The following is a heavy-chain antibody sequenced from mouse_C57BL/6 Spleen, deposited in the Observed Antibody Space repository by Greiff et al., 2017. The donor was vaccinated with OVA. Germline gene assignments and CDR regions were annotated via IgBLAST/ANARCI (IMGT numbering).Heavy chain of an antibody. CDR2: INPNNGGT. CDR1: GYTFTDYN. CDR3: ARVDSLSYYLDD. D-gene: IGHD1-2*01. J-gene: IGHJ2*01. Sequence: EVQLQQSGPELVKPGASVKMSCKASGYTFTDYNMHWVKQSHGKSLEWIGYINPNNGGTSYNQKFKGKATLTVNKSSSTAYMELRRLTSEDSAVYYCARVDSLSYYLDDWGQGTTLTVSS. V-gene: IGHV1-22*01.